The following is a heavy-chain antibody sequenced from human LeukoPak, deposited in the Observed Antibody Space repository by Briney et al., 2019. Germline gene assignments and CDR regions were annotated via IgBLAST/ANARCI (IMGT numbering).Heavy chain of an antibody. Sequence: GGSLRLSCAASGFTFSSYSMSWVRQAPGKGLEWVSSISSSSSYIYYADSVKGRFTISRDNAKNSLYLQMNSLRAEDTAVYYCASLIGAYSSGWDGFDYWGQGTLVTVSS. CDR3: ASLIGAYSSGWDGFDY. CDR1: GFTFSSYS. CDR2: ISSSSSYI. J-gene: IGHJ4*02. D-gene: IGHD6-19*01. V-gene: IGHV3-21*01.